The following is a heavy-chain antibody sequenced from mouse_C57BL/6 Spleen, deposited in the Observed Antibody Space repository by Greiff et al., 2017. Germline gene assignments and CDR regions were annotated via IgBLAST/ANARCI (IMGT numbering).Heavy chain of an antibody. CDR3: ARRGDYDY. D-gene: IGHD2-4*01. CDR2: ISSGGSYT. V-gene: IGHV5-6*02. CDR1: GFTFSSYG. Sequence: EVMLVESGGDLVKPGGSLKLSCAASGFTFSSYGMSWVRQTPDKRLEWVATISSGGSYTYYPDSVKGRFTISRENAKNTLYLQMSSLKADDTAVYYCARRGDYDYWGQGTTLTVSS. J-gene: IGHJ2*01.